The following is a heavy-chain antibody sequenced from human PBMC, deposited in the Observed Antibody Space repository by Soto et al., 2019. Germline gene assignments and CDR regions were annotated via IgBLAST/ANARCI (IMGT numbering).Heavy chain of an antibody. CDR3: AREQAGRDLDY. CDR2: ISSTTTTM. D-gene: IGHD6-6*01. Sequence: PGGSLRLSCAASGFIFSSYGMNWVRQAPGKGLEWISYISSTTTTMYYADTVKGRLTISRDNAKNSLYLQMNSLRAEDTAVYYCAREQAGRDLDYWGQAKLVTVS. V-gene: IGHV3-48*01. J-gene: IGHJ4*02. CDR1: GFIFSSYG.